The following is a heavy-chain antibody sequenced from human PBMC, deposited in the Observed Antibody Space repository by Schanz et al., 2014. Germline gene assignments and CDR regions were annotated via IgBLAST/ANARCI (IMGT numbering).Heavy chain of an antibody. V-gene: IGHV1-8*01. J-gene: IGHJ4*02. CDR3: ARAAYGGYTSTPLRY. Sequence: QVQLVQSGAEVKKPGASVKVSCKASGGTFSSDTFSWVRQAPGQGLEWMGWMNPDSGNTGYAQRFQGRVTVTRDTSTSTVYMELSSLRSEDTAVYYCARAAYGGYTSTPLRYWGQGTLVTVAS. CDR1: GGTFSSDT. D-gene: IGHD5-12*01. CDR2: MNPDSGNT.